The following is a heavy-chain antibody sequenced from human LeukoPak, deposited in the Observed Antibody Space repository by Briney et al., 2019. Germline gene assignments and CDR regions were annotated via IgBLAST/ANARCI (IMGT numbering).Heavy chain of an antibody. V-gene: IGHV4-34*01. J-gene: IGHJ4*02. CDR1: GGSFSGYY. D-gene: IGHD3-22*01. Sequence: PSETLSLTCAVFGGSFSGYYWSWIRQPPGKGLEWIGEINHSGSTNYNPSLKSRVTISVDTSKNQFSLKLSSVTAADTAVYYCARAREYYDSSGLYYFDYWGQGTLVTVSS. CDR2: INHSGST. CDR3: ARAREYYDSSGLYYFDY.